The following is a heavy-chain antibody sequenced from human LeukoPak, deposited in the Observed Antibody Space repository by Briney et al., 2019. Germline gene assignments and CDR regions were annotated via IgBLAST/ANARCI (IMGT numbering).Heavy chain of an antibody. CDR1: GFTFSSYE. V-gene: IGHV3-48*03. Sequence: GGSPRLSCAASGFTFSSYEMNWVRQAPGKGLEWVSYISSSGSTIYYADSVKGRFTISRDNATNSLYLQMNSLRAEDTAVYYCARDSLGDAFDIWGQGTMVTVSS. CDR3: ARDSLGDAFDI. J-gene: IGHJ3*02. CDR2: ISSSGSTI.